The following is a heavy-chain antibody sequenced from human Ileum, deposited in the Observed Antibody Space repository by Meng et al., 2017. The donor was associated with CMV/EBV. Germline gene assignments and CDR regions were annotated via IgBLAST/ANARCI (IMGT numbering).Heavy chain of an antibody. CDR2: IYYSGST. J-gene: IGHJ5*02. Sequence: QRQESCPSLVTPSAPLSLTSTSRGGSISDATTYWAWIRQSPGKGLEWIGSIYYSGSTYDNPSLKSRVTMSVDTFKNQYSLKLTSVTAADTAVYYCAGDWGPYSSRGYFDPWGQGTLVTVSS. D-gene: IGHD6-13*01. CDR1: GGSISDATTY. V-gene: IGHV4-39*07. CDR3: AGDWGPYSSRGYFDP.